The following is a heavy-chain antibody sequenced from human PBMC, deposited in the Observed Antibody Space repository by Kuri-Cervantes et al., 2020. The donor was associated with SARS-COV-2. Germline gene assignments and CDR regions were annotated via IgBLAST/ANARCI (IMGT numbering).Heavy chain of an antibody. V-gene: IGHV4-59*12. D-gene: IGHD3-3*01. J-gene: IGHJ5*02. CDR1: GGSISSYY. Sequence: SETLSLTCTVSGGSISSYYWSWIRQPPGKGLEWIGYIYYSGSTNYNPSLKSRVTISVDTSKNQFSLKLTSVTAADTAMYYCARGVETLFGVVDYFDPWGQGTLVTVSS. CDR2: IYYSGST. CDR3: ARGVETLFGVVDYFDP.